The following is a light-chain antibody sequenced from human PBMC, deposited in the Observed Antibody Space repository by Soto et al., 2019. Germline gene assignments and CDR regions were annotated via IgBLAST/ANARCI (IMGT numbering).Light chain of an antibody. CDR2: AAS. Sequence: DIQMTQSPSFVSASVGDRVTITGRASRAVSTWLAWYQQKPGDAPKLLIYAASTLQSGVPSRFSGSGSGTDFTLTIRSLQPEDFATYYCQQSNSFPRTFGGGTKVDIK. CDR1: RAVSTW. J-gene: IGKJ4*01. V-gene: IGKV1-12*01. CDR3: QQSNSFPRT.